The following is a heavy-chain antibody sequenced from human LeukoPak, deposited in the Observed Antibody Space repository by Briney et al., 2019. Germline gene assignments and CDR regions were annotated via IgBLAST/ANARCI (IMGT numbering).Heavy chain of an antibody. Sequence: GGSLRLSCAASGFTFSSYAMSWVRQAPGKGLEWVSAITGSGGSTYYADSVKGRFTISRDNSKNTLYLQMNSLRAEDTAVYYCAKTHYDILTGYYNVIDYFDYWGQGTLVTVSS. CDR1: GFTFSSYA. D-gene: IGHD3-9*01. J-gene: IGHJ4*02. CDR3: AKTHYDILTGYYNVIDYFDY. V-gene: IGHV3-23*01. CDR2: ITGSGGST.